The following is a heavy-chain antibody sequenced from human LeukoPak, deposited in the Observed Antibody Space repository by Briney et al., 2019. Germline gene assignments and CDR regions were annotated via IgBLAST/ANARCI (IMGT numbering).Heavy chain of an antibody. CDR3: ARTMTTSDYGMDV. J-gene: IGHJ6*02. V-gene: IGHV1-2*02. CDR2: INPNSGGT. D-gene: IGHD4-11*01. Sequence: ASVKVSCKASGYTLTGYYMHWVRQAPGQGLEWMGWINPNSGGTNYAQKFQGRVTMTRDTSISTAYMELSRLRSDDTAVYYCARTMTTSDYGMDVWGQGTTVTVSS. CDR1: GYTLTGYY.